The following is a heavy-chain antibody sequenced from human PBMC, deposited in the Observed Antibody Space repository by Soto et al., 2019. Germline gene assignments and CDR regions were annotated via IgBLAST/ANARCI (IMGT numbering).Heavy chain of an antibody. CDR3: ARDSKGRPYYDFWSGYPADYYYGMDV. CDR1: GGTFSSYA. D-gene: IGHD3-3*01. CDR2: IIPIFGTA. V-gene: IGHV1-69*06. J-gene: IGHJ6*02. Sequence: AVKVSCKASGGTFSSYAISWVRQAPGQGLEWMGGIIPIFGTANYAQKFQGRVTITADKSTSTAYMELSSLRSEDTAVYYCARDSKGRPYYDFWSGYPADYYYGMDVWGQGTPVTVSS.